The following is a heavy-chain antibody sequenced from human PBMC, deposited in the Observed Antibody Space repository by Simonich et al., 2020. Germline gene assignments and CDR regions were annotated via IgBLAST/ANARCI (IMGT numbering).Heavy chain of an antibody. Sequence: QVQLQESGPGLVKPSETLSLTCTVSGGSISSYYWSWIRQPPGKGLEWIGYIYYSGSTNYTPALKRRVTISVDTSKNQFSRKLSSVTAADTAVYYCARHDRWLQFYFDYWGQGTLVTVSS. CDR2: IYYSGST. CDR3: ARHDRWLQFYFDY. D-gene: IGHD5-12*01. CDR1: GGSISSYY. V-gene: IGHV4-59*08. J-gene: IGHJ4*02.